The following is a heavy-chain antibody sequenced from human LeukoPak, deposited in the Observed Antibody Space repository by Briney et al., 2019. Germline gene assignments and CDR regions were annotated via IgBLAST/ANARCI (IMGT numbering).Heavy chain of an antibody. CDR1: GFTFNDYA. Sequence: GGSLRLSCAASGFTFNDYAMHWVRQAPGKGLEWVSLISWDSGNTYYADSVKGRFTISRDNSKNSLSLQMSSLRAEDTALYYCAKGPGAAVGKRYIQHWGQGTLVTVSS. D-gene: IGHD6-13*01. J-gene: IGHJ1*01. V-gene: IGHV3-43D*03. CDR2: ISWDSGNT. CDR3: AKGPGAAVGKRYIQH.